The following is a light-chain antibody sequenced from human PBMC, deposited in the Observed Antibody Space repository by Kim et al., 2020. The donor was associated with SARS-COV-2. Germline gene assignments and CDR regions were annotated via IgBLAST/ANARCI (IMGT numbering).Light chain of an antibody. J-gene: IGKJ1*01. Sequence: ASQGNRSTIPGRASQGISNYLAWYQQNPGQVPRLLIYAASTLQSGVPSRFSGSGSGTDFTLTISSLQPEDVATYYCQKYNSAPRTFGQGTKADIK. CDR3: QKYNSAPRT. CDR1: QGISNY. CDR2: AAS. V-gene: IGKV1-27*01.